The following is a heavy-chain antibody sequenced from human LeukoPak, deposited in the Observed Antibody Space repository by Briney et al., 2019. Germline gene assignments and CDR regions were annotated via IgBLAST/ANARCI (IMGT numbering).Heavy chain of an antibody. V-gene: IGHV1-2*02. Sequence: GASVKVSCKASGYTFTGCYMHWVRQAPGQGLEWMGWINPNSGGTNYAQKFQGRVTMTRDTSISTAYMELSRLRSDDTAVYYCARAGQIAARLNWFDPWGQGTLVTVSS. D-gene: IGHD6-6*01. CDR2: INPNSGGT. CDR3: ARAGQIAARLNWFDP. CDR1: GYTFTGCY. J-gene: IGHJ5*02.